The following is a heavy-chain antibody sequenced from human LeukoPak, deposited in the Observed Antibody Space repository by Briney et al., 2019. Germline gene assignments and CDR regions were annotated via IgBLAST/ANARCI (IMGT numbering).Heavy chain of an antibody. D-gene: IGHD3-16*02. Sequence: GGSLRLSCAASGFTFSSYEMNWVRQAPGKGLERVSYISSSGSTIYYADSVKGRFTISRDNAKNSLYLQMNSLRAEDTALYYCAKGYDYVWGSYRRPFGYWGQGTLVTVSS. V-gene: IGHV3-48*03. CDR1: GFTFSSYE. J-gene: IGHJ4*02. CDR2: ISSSGSTI. CDR3: AKGYDYVWGSYRRPFGY.